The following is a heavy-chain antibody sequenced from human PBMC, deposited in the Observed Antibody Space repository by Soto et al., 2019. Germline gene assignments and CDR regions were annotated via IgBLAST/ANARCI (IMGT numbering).Heavy chain of an antibody. D-gene: IGHD2-15*01. V-gene: IGHV3-9*01. CDR1: GFIFYDYA. J-gene: IGHJ4*02. CDR3: AVGPRSAYQVLYSLDY. Sequence: GGSLRLSCAASGFIFYDYAMHWVRQAPGKGLEWVSGISWNSGSIDYAGSVKGRITISRDNAKNSLFLQMNSLRPEDTAFYSCAVGPRSAYQVLYSLDYWGQGTLVTVSS. CDR2: ISWNSGSI.